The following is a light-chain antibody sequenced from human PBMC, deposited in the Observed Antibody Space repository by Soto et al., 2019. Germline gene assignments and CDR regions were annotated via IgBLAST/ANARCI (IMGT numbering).Light chain of an antibody. CDR3: QTWGTGIVV. J-gene: IGLJ2*01. CDR1: SGYSSYA. V-gene: IGLV4-69*01. CDR2: VNSDGSH. Sequence: QLVLTQSPSASASLGASVKITCTLSSGYSSYAIAWHQQQPEKGPRYLMKVNSDGSHIKGDGIPDRFSGSSSGAERYLTISRLQSEDDADYYCQTWGTGIVVFGGGTKLTVL.